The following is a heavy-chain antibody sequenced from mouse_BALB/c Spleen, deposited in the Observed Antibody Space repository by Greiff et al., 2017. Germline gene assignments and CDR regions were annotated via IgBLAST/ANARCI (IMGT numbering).Heavy chain of an antibody. J-gene: IGHJ4*01. CDR2: ISSGSSTI. CDR3: ARSPYGNYEGYYAMDD. CDR1: GFTFSSFG. D-gene: IGHD2-1*01. V-gene: IGHV5-17*02. Sequence: EVKLVESGGGLVQPGGSRKLSCAASGFTFSSFGMHWVRQAPEKGLEWVAYISSGSSTIYYADTVKGRFTISRDNPKNTLFLQMTSLRSEDTAMYYCARSPYGNYEGYYAMDDWGQGTSVTVSS.